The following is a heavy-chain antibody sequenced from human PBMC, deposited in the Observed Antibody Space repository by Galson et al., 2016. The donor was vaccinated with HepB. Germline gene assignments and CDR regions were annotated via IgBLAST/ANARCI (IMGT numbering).Heavy chain of an antibody. J-gene: IGHJ6*04. CDR2: IETAGDT. D-gene: IGHD2-2*01. CDR3: SRGKSLWTMPWNYGLDV. V-gene: IGHV3-13*01. CDR1: GFIFSTHD. Sequence: SLRLSCAASGFIFSTHDKHWVRQVTGKGLEWVSGIETAGDTYYADSVKGRFTISRENGKNSVYLKMNSLSAGDTAVYYCSRGKSLWTMPWNYGLDVWGKGTTVTVSS.